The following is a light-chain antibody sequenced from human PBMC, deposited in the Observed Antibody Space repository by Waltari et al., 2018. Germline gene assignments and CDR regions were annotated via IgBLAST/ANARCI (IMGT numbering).Light chain of an antibody. V-gene: IGKV1-39*01. CDR2: GAS. Sequence: IQMTQSPSSLSASVGDRVTITCRASQTITHYLNWYQQKPGKAPKLLIYGASSLQSGVPSRFSGSGSVTDFTRTISSLQPDDFATYYCQQTFSDPPHTFGQGTKLEIK. J-gene: IGKJ2*01. CDR3: QQTFSDPPHT. CDR1: QTITHY.